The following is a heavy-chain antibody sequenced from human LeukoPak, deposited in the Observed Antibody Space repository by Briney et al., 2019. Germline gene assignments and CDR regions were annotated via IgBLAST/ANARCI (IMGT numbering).Heavy chain of an antibody. Sequence: GGSLRLSCAASGFTVSSNYMSWVRQAPGKGLEWVSVIYSGGSTYYADSVKGRFTISGDNSKNTLYLQMNSLRAEDTAVYYCARGGNVEWGSDDWFDPWGQGTLVTVSS. D-gene: IGHD7-27*01. V-gene: IGHV3-66*01. CDR2: IYSGGST. J-gene: IGHJ5*02. CDR3: ARGGNVEWGSDDWFDP. CDR1: GFTVSSNY.